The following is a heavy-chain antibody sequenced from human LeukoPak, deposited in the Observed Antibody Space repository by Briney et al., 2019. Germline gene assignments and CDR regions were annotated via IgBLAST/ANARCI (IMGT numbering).Heavy chain of an antibody. J-gene: IGHJ4*02. CDR3: AKGRLDGMGLLDY. CDR2: VGGSGVST. Sequence: GGSLRLSCAASGFTFSSYAMSWVRQAPGKGLEWVSRVGGSGVSTYYADSVKGRFTISRDNSKNTLSLQMNSLRAEDTAVYYCAKGRLDGMGLLDYWGQGTLVTVSS. CDR1: GFTFSSYA. D-gene: IGHD5-24*01. V-gene: IGHV3-23*01.